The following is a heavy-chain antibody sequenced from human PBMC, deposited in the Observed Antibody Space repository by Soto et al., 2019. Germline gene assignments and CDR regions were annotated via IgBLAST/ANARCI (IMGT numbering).Heavy chain of an antibody. CDR2: IKFDESTT. CDR1: GFTFNIYW. J-gene: IGHJ6*02. Sequence: EVQVVESGGGLIQPGGSLRLSCVASGFTFNIYWMHWVRQAPGKGLVWVSRIKFDESTTSYADSVKGRFTSSRDNAKNTLFLQMNSLRADDTGVYYCARGIRNYYGVDVWGQGTTVTVSS. D-gene: IGHD5-18*01. CDR3: ARGIRNYYGVDV. V-gene: IGHV3-74*01.